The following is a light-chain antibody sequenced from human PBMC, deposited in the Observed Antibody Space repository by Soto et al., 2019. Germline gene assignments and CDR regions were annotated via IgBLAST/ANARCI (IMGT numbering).Light chain of an antibody. CDR1: QTVTSY. CDR2: DAS. CDR3: QHRSNWIT. Sequence: EIVLTQSPATLSLSPGERATLSCRASQTVTSYLAWYQQRPGQAPRLLIYDASERATGIPARFSGSGSGTDFTLTISSLEPEDFAVYHCQHRSNWITFGQGTRLEIK. V-gene: IGKV3-11*01. J-gene: IGKJ5*01.